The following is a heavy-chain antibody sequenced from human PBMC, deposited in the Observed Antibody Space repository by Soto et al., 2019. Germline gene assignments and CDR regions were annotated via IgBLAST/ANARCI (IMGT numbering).Heavy chain of an antibody. CDR3: AGLAIVVPAATNAFDI. Sequence: GESLKISCKAFGYSFKTYWIAWVRQMPGKGLEWMGSIYPSDSAVTYNPSSQGQVSISVDKSIDTAYLQWSSLKASDSAMYYCAGLAIVVPAATNAFDIWGQGTMVTVSS. CDR1: GYSFKTYW. J-gene: IGHJ3*02. D-gene: IGHD2-2*01. V-gene: IGHV5-51*01. CDR2: IYPSDSAV.